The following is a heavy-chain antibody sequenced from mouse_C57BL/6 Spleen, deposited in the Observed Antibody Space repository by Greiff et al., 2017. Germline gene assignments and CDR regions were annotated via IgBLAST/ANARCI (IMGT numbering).Heavy chain of an antibody. D-gene: IGHD1-1*01. V-gene: IGHV3-6*01. CDR1: GYSITSGYY. CDR2: ISYDGSN. J-gene: IGHJ1*03. Sequence: VQLKESGPGLVKPSQSLSLTCSVTGYSITSGYYWNWIRQFPGNKLEWMGYISYDGSNNYNPSLKNRISITRDTSKNQFFLKLNSVTTEDTATYYCARDQGPTTVVDWNFDVWGTGTTVTVSS. CDR3: ARDQGPTTVVDWNFDV.